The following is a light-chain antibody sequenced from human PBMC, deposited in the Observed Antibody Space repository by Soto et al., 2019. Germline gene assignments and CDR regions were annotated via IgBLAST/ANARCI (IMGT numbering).Light chain of an antibody. J-gene: IGLJ1*01. Sequence: QSALTQPASVSGSPGQSIAIPCTGTSSDVGGYNYVSWYQQHPGKAPKLMIYDVNNRPSGVSNRFSGSKSGNTASLTISGLQAEDEADYYCCSYTISSTYVFGTGTKVTVL. CDR3: CSYTISSTYV. V-gene: IGLV2-14*03. CDR1: SSDVGGYNY. CDR2: DVN.